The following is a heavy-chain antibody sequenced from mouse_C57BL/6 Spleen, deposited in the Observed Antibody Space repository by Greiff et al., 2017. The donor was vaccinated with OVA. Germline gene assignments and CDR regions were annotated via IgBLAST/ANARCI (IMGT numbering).Heavy chain of an antibody. J-gene: IGHJ3*01. CDR1: GYTFTSYW. V-gene: IGHV1-50*01. CDR3: ARATMVKRTWFAY. Sequence: QVQLQQPGAELVKPGASVKLSCKASGYTFTSYWMQWVKQRPGQGLEWIGEIDPSDSSTNYNQKFKGKATLTVDTSSSTAYMQLSSLTSEDSAVYYCARATMVKRTWFAYWGQGTLVTVSA. CDR2: IDPSDSST. D-gene: IGHD2-1*01.